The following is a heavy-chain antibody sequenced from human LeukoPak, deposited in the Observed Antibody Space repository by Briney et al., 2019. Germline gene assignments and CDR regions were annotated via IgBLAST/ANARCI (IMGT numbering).Heavy chain of an antibody. Sequence: ASVKVSCKTSGYTFTSYHINWVRQATGQGLEWMGWMNPYSGDRGYAQKFQGRVSITSDTSIGTAYMELSSLRSDDTAVYFYARTTSLTASGYDYWGQGTLVTVSS. CDR1: GYTFTSYH. CDR2: MNPYSGDR. D-gene: IGHD4-17*01. CDR3: ARTTSLTASGYDY. J-gene: IGHJ4*02. V-gene: IGHV1-8*03.